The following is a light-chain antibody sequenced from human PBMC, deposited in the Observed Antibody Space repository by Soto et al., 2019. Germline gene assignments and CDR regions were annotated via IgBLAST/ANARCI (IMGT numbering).Light chain of an antibody. V-gene: IGKV3-11*01. CDR2: DAS. CDR1: QSVSSY. CDR3: QQFSSYPLT. J-gene: IGKJ4*01. Sequence: EIVLTHSPATLSLSTWEIATLSCRASQSVSSYLAWYQQKPGPAPRLLIYDASSRATGIPDRFSGGGSGTDFTLTISRLEPEDFAVYYCQQFSSYPLTFGGGTKVDIK.